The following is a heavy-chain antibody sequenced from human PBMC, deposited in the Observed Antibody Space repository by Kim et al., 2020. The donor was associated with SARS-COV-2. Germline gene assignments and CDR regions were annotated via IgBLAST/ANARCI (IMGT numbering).Heavy chain of an antibody. CDR3: ARRLDREWLLFDY. J-gene: IGHJ4*02. V-gene: IGHV5-51*01. Sequence: YSPSFQGQVTISADKSISTAYLQWSSLKASDTAMYYCARRLDREWLLFDYWGQGTLVTVSS. D-gene: IGHD3-3*01.